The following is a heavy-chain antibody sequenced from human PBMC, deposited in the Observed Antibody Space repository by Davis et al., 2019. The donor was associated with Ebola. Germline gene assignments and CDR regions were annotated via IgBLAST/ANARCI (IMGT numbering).Heavy chain of an antibody. CDR2: INHSGST. J-gene: IGHJ3*02. D-gene: IGHD2-2*01. CDR1: GGSFSDYY. CDR3: ARGSPKAIVVLPTAILRAFDI. V-gene: IGHV4-34*01. Sequence: MPSETPSLTCAVYGGSFSDYYWSWIRQPPGRGLEWIAEINHSGSTKYNPSLKSRVTISVDTSKKQFSLKLSSVTAADTAVYYCARGSPKAIVVLPTAILRAFDIWGQGTMVTVSS.